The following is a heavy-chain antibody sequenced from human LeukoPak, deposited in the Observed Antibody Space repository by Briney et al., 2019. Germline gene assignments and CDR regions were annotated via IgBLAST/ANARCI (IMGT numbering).Heavy chain of an antibody. CDR3: AKDSNYYGSEKLDY. Sequence: GGSLRLSCAASGFSFSNYVMSWVRQAPGKGLKWVSAISGSGGSTYYADSVKGRFTISRDNSKNTLYLQMNSLRAEDTAVYYCAKDSNYYGSEKLDYWGQGTLVTVSS. CDR1: GFSFSNYV. D-gene: IGHD3-10*01. J-gene: IGHJ4*02. V-gene: IGHV3-23*01. CDR2: ISGSGGST.